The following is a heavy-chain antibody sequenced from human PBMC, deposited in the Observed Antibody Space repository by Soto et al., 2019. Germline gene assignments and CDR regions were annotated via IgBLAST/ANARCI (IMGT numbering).Heavy chain of an antibody. V-gene: IGHV4-4*02. D-gene: IGHD6-19*01. Sequence: SETLSLTCAVSGGSISSSNWWSWVHQPPGKGLEWIGEIYHSGSTNYNPSLKSRVTISVDKSKNQFSLKLSSVTAADTAVYYCASGIAVAGTELHYFDYWGQGTLVTVSS. CDR3: ASGIAVAGTELHYFDY. CDR2: IYHSGST. J-gene: IGHJ4*02. CDR1: GGSISSSNW.